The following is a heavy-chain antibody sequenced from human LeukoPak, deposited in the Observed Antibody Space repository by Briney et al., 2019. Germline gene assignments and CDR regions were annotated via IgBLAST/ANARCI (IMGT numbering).Heavy chain of an antibody. Sequence: GGSLRLSCAASGFTFANQAMSWVRQAPGKGLEWVSAISGSGDSTYYADSVKGRFTISRDNSKNTMYLQMSSLRAEDTAVYYCAIDSSSSGPFDAVDIWGQGTMVTVSS. CDR2: ISGSGDST. J-gene: IGHJ3*02. CDR1: GFTFANQA. CDR3: AIDSSSSGPFDAVDI. V-gene: IGHV3-23*01. D-gene: IGHD6-13*01.